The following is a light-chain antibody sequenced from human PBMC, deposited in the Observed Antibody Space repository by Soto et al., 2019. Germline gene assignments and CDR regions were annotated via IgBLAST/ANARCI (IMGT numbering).Light chain of an antibody. CDR1: QGISSY. J-gene: IGKJ1*01. Sequence: DIQLTQSPSVLSASVGDRVTITSRASQGISSYLAWYQQKPGKAPNLLIYAASTLQSGVPSRFSGSGSGTEFTLTISSLQPEDFTTYYCQQLNSYPRTFGQGTKVEIK. V-gene: IGKV1-9*01. CDR2: AAS. CDR3: QQLNSYPRT.